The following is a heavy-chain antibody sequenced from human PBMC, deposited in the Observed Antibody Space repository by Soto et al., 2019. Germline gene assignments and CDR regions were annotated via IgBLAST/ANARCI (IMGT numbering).Heavy chain of an antibody. J-gene: IGHJ5*01. Sequence: QVHLQESGPGLVAPSGTLSLTCTLSGGSVRAPDWWNWVRQSPDKGLEWIAEVHISGHSNYNPSLRSRVSVSIDSSKNQFDLNLKSVTAADTAIYYWARVRQGCAANNCYFDPWGQGTQVTISS. V-gene: IGHV4-4*02. D-gene: IGHD1-1*01. CDR1: GGSVRAPDW. CDR3: ARVRQGCAANNCYFDP. CDR2: VHISGHS.